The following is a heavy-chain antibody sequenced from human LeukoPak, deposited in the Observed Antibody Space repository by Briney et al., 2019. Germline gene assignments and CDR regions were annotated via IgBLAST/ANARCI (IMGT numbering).Heavy chain of an antibody. J-gene: IGHJ6*04. CDR1: GFTFSSYE. CDR2: INISGSTI. Sequence: GGSLRLSCAASGFTFSSYEMNWVRQAPGQGLEWVSYINISGSTIYYADSVKGRFTISRDNAKNSLYLQMNSLRAEDTAVYYCAELGITMIGGVWGKGTTVTASS. V-gene: IGHV3-48*03. CDR3: AELGITMIGGV. D-gene: IGHD3-10*02.